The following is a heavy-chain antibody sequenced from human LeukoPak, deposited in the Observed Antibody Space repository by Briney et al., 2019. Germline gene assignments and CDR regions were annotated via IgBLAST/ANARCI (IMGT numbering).Heavy chain of an antibody. J-gene: IGHJ5*02. CDR1: GGSISSSSYY. D-gene: IGHD2-2*01. CDR3: ARETFAAAYMCNWFDP. CDR2: IYYSGST. V-gene: IGHV4-39*07. Sequence: SETLSLTCTVSGGSISSSSYYWGWIRQPPGKGLEWIGSIYYSGSTYYNPSLKSRVTISVDTSKNQFSLKLSSVTAADTAVYYCARETFAAAYMCNWFDPWGQGTLVTVSS.